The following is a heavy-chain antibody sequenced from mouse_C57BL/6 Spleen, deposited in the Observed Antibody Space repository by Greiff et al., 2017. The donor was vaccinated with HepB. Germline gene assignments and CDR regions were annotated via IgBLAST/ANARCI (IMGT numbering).Heavy chain of an antibody. CDR1: GYSLTSYG. Sequence: VQVVESGPGLVAPSQSLSITCTASGYSLTSYGVHWVRQPPGKGLEWLEVIWSDGSTTYNSALKSRLSINKDNAKSQVFLKMNSLQTDDTAMYYCAKAFYSKGYAMDYWGQGTSVTVSS. J-gene: IGHJ4*01. CDR3: AKAFYSKGYAMDY. D-gene: IGHD2-5*01. V-gene: IGHV2-6*03. CDR2: IWSDGST.